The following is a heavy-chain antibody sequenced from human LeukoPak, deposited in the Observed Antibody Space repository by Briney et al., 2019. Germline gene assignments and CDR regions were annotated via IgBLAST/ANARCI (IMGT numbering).Heavy chain of an antibody. CDR2: ISSSSSTI. J-gene: IGHJ4*02. D-gene: IGHD6-13*01. Sequence: GGSLRLSCAASGFTFSSYSMNWVRQAPGKGLEWVSYISSSSSTIYYADSVKGRFTISRDNAKNSLYLQMNSLRAEDTAVYYCAREGHSTGVDYWGQGTLVTVSS. V-gene: IGHV3-48*01. CDR1: GFTFSSYS. CDR3: AREGHSTGVDY.